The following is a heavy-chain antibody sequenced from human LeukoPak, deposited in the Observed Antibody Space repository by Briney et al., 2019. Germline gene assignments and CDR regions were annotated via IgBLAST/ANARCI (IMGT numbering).Heavy chain of an antibody. V-gene: IGHV3-72*01. CDR1: GFTFNDHY. J-gene: IGHJ4*02. CDR2: GRNKASGYTT. Sequence: GGSLRLSCAASGFTFNDHYMDWVRQSPGKGLEWVGSGRNKASGYTTAYAASVKGRFTISRDDSKNSVYLQMNSLKIDDTAVYYCVRVGAPTKGTSMEFEYGGQGTVVTVSS. D-gene: IGHD4-17*01. CDR3: VRVGAPTKGTSMEFEY.